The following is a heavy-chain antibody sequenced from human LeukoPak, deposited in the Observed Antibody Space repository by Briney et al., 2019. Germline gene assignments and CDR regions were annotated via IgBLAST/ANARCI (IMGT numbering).Heavy chain of an antibody. J-gene: IGHJ4*02. CDR2: ISWNSGTI. Sequence: GGSLRLSCAASGFTFDDYAMHWVRQAPGKGLEWVSGISWNSGTIGYADSVKGRFTISRDNAKNSLYLQMNSLRAEDTAVYYCAKWGSSGWRSPFDYWGQGTLVTVSS. V-gene: IGHV3-9*01. CDR3: AKWGSSGWRSPFDY. D-gene: IGHD6-19*01. CDR1: GFTFDDYA.